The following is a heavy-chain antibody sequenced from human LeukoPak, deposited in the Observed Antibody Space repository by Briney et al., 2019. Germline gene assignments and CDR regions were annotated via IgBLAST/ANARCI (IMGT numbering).Heavy chain of an antibody. CDR2: IYYSGST. J-gene: IGHJ4*02. Sequence: SETLSLTCTVSGGSISSHYWSWIRQPPGKGLEWIGYIYYSGSTNYNPSLKSRVTISVDTSKNQFSLKLSSVTAADTAVYYCARDDSYSNGVDYWGQGTLVTVSS. CDR1: GGSISSHY. V-gene: IGHV4-59*11. CDR3: ARDDSYSNGVDY. D-gene: IGHD4-11*01.